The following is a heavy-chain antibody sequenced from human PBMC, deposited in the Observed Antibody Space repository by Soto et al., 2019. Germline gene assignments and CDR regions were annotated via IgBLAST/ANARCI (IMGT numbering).Heavy chain of an antibody. Sequence: EVQLLESGGGLVQPGGSLRLSCVASGFTFSSYAMSWVRQAPGKGLEWVSAISGSGGSTYYADSVKGRFTISRDNSKNTLYLQMNSLRAEDTAVYYCAKGPPPRVPQSRTPKYGMDVWGQGTTVTVSS. J-gene: IGHJ6*02. CDR1: GFTFSSYA. CDR2: ISGSGGST. CDR3: AKGPPPRVPQSRTPKYGMDV. D-gene: IGHD2-2*01. V-gene: IGHV3-23*01.